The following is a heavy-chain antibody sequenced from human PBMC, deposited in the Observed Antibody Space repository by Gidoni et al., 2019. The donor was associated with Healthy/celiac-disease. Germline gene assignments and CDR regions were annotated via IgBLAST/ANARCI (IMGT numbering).Heavy chain of an antibody. D-gene: IGHD1-1*01. J-gene: IGHJ4*02. CDR3: ARDPTGNYYFDY. CDR1: GFTFSSYA. CDR2: ISYDGSNK. V-gene: IGHV3-30*04. Sequence: QVQLVESGGGVVQPGRSLRLSCAASGFTFSSYAMHWVRQAPGKGLEWVAVISYDGSNKDYADSVKGRFTISRDNSKNTLYLQMNSLRAEDTAVYYCARDPTGNYYFDYWGQGTLVTVSS.